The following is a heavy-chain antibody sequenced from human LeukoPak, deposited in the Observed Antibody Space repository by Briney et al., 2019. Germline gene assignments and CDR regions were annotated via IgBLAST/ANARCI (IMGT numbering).Heavy chain of an antibody. CDR1: GGSFSGYY. CDR3: ARMGVGWYSSGSTHSGYFDY. D-gene: IGHD6-19*01. Sequence: KPSETLSLTCAVYGGSFSGYYWSWIRQPPGKGLEWIGESNHSGSTNYNPSLKSRVTISVDTSKNQFSLKLSSVTAADTAVYYCARMGVGWYSSGSTHSGYFDYWGQGTLVTVSS. CDR2: SNHSGST. J-gene: IGHJ4*02. V-gene: IGHV4-34*01.